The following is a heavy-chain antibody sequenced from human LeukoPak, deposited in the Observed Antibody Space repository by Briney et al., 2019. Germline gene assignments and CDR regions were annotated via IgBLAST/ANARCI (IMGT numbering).Heavy chain of an antibody. CDR1: GFTFSSYA. V-gene: IGHV3-30-3*01. D-gene: IGHD2-21*01. J-gene: IGHJ6*02. Sequence: PGGSLRPSCAASGFTFSSYAMHWVRQAPGKGLEWVAVISYDGSNKYYADSVKGRFTISRDNSKNTLYLQMNSLRAEDTAVYYCARAANVWHYYYYGMDVWGQGTTVTASS. CDR3: ARAANVWHYYYYGMDV. CDR2: ISYDGSNK.